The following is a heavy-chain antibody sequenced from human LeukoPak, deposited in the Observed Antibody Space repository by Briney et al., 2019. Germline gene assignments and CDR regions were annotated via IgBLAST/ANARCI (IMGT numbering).Heavy chain of an antibody. D-gene: IGHD6-19*01. Sequence: GGSLRLSCAASGITFSSYAMHWVRQAPGKGLEWVAVISYDGSNKYYADSVKGRFTISRDNTKDLLYLQMTSLRADDTALYYCTRDQPSSGWGFDSWGRGTLVIVSS. V-gene: IGHV3-30*14. CDR3: TRDQPSSGWGFDS. CDR1: GITFSSYA. CDR2: ISYDGSNK. J-gene: IGHJ4*02.